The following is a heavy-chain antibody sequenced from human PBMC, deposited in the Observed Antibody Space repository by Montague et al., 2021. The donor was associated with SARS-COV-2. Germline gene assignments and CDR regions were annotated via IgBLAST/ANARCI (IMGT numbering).Heavy chain of an antibody. CDR1: GFTVSNNW. CDR2: IADYGDKT. D-gene: IGHD3-10*02. CDR3: VRDMFGPNDH. Sequence: SLRLSCAASGFTVSNNWMHWVRQAPGKGLAWVSRIADYGDKTDYADSVKGRFTTSRDNAKSTLYLQMNSLRVDDTAVYYCVRDMFGPNDHWGQGTLVTVSS. J-gene: IGHJ5*02. V-gene: IGHV3-74*01.